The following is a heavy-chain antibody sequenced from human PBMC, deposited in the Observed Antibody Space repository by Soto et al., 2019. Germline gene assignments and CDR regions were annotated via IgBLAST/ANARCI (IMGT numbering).Heavy chain of an antibody. CDR2: NYYSGTT. J-gene: IGHJ5*02. CDR3: ARTGKFYYYDTTGLPFDP. Sequence: SETLSLTCAVSGYSISSSNWWGWIRQPPGKGLEWIGYNYYSGTTYYNPSLKSRVTMSVDTSKNNFSLKLTSVTAVDTAVYFCARTGKFYYYDTTGLPFDPWGPGILVTVSS. D-gene: IGHD3-22*01. V-gene: IGHV4-28*01. CDR1: GYSISSSNW.